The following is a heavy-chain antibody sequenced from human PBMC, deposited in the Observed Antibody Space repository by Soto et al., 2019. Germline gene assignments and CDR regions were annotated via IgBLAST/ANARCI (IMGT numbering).Heavy chain of an antibody. CDR1: GFTFSSYG. J-gene: IGHJ6*02. CDR3: ARVNYGYWGYYYGMDV. V-gene: IGHV3-30*03. D-gene: IGHD5-18*01. CDR2: ISYDGSNK. Sequence: PGGSLRLSCAASGFTFSSYGMHWVRQAPGKGLEWVAVISYDGSNKYYADSVKGRFTISRDNAKNTLYLQMNSLRAEDMAVYYCARVNYGYWGYYYGMDVWGQGTTVTVSS.